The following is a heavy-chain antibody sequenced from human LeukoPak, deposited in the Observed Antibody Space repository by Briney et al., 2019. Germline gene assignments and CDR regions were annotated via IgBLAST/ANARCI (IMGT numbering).Heavy chain of an antibody. CDR2: ITYEGSTK. D-gene: IGHD6-13*01. J-gene: IGHJ4*02. Sequence: GRTLRLFCAASGFTFSSYGMLWVRRAPSKGLEWVAVITYEGSTKYYADSVKGRFTISRDNSKNTLYLQMNSLRAEDTAVYYCASSLPRYSSSWYLFNYWGQGTLVTVSS. CDR3: ASSLPRYSSSWYLFNY. CDR1: GFTFSSYG. V-gene: IGHV3-30*03.